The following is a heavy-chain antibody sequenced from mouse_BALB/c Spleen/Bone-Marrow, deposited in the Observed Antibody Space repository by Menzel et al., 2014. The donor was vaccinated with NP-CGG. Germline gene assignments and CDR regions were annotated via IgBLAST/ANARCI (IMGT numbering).Heavy chain of an antibody. CDR2: IYPSDSYT. Sequence: QVQLQQSGAELVRPGASAKLSCKASGYTFTSYWINWMRQRPGQGLEWIGNIYPSDSYTNYNQKFKDKATLTVDKSSSTAYMQLSSPTSEDSAVYYCTRSGGYYFDYWSQSTTLTVSS. CDR3: TRSGGYYFDY. CDR1: GYTFTSYW. V-gene: IGHV1-69*02. J-gene: IGHJ2*01.